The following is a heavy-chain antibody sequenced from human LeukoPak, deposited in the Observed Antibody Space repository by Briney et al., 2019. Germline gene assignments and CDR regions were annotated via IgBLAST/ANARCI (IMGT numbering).Heavy chain of an antibody. CDR2: ISAYNGNT. J-gene: IGHJ6*02. D-gene: IGHD2-2*01. V-gene: IGHV1-18*01. Sequence: GASVKVSCKASGYTFTSYGISWVRQAPGQGLEWMGWISAYNGNTNYAQKLQGRVTMTTDTSTSTAYMELRRLRSDDTAVYYCARDGGYCSSTSCYYYGMDVWGQGTTVTVSS. CDR3: ARDGGYCSSTSCYYYGMDV. CDR1: GYTFTSYG.